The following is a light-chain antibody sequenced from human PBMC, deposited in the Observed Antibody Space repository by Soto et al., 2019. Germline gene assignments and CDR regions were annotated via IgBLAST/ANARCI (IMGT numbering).Light chain of an antibody. CDR2: DAS. Sequence: EIVLTQSPATLSLSPGERATLSCRASQSVNSYLAWYQQKPGQAPRLLIYDASNRATGIPARFSGSGSETDFTLTISSLEPEGFAVYYCQQRANWPYTFGQGTKLEIK. CDR3: QQRANWPYT. CDR1: QSVNSY. V-gene: IGKV3-11*01. J-gene: IGKJ2*01.